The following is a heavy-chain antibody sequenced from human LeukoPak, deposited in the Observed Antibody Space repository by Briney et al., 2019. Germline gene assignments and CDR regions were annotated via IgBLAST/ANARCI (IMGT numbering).Heavy chain of an antibody. D-gene: IGHD5-12*01. CDR1: GGSFSGYY. J-gene: IGHJ4*02. V-gene: IGHV4-34*01. Sequence: SETLSLTCAVYGGSFSGYYWSWIRQPPGKGLEWIGEINHSGSTNYNPSLKSRVTISVDTSKNQFSLRLNSVTAADTAVYYCASHSGGYAYWGQGTLVTVSS. CDR2: INHSGST. CDR3: ASHSGGYAY.